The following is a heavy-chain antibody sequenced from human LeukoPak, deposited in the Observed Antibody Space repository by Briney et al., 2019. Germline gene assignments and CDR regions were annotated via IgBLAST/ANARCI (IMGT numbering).Heavy chain of an antibody. J-gene: IGHJ5*02. CDR2: ISAYNGNT. V-gene: IGHV1-18*01. D-gene: IGHD6-19*01. CDR1: GGTFSSYA. CDR3: ARAGPRLYRWLVRRGDWFDP. Sequence: VASVKVSCKASGGTFSSYAISWLRQAPGQGLEWMGWISAYNGNTNYAQKLQGRVTMTTDTSTSTAYMELRSLRSDDTAVYYCARAGPRLYRWLVRRGDWFDPWGQGTLVTVSS.